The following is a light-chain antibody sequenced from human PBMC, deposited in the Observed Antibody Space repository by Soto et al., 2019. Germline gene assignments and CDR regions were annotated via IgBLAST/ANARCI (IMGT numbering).Light chain of an antibody. CDR1: QSIVYSDGHAY. V-gene: IGKV2-30*01. Sequence: DVVMTQSPLSLSVTLGQPASISCWSSQSIVYSDGHAYLNWFHQRPGQSPRRLIYQVSKRDSGVPDRFRGSGSGPDFTLKISRVEAEDVGLYYCMQGTPWPPTFGRGTKVEIK. J-gene: IGKJ1*01. CDR2: QVS. CDR3: MQGTPWPPT.